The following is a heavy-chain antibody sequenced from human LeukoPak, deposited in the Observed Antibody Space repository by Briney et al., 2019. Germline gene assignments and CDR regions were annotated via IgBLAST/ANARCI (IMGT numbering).Heavy chain of an antibody. D-gene: IGHD6-13*01. Sequence: SETLSLTCTVSGGSISNYYWSWVRQPPGKGLEWIGYIYYSGSTNYNPSLKSRVTISVDTSKNQFSLKRSSVTAADTAVYYCAGGHSAAGTSVGYWGQGTLVTVSS. V-gene: IGHV4-59*01. CDR2: IYYSGST. J-gene: IGHJ4*02. CDR3: AGGHSAAGTSVGY. CDR1: GGSISNYY.